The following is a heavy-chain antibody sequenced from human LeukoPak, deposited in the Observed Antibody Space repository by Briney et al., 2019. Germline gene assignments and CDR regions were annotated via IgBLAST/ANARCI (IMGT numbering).Heavy chain of an antibody. V-gene: IGHV4-59*12. J-gene: IGHJ5*02. D-gene: IGHD6-13*01. CDR1: GGSISSYY. CDR2: IYYSGRT. CDR3: ARGDSSSWYGIPGWFDP. Sequence: SETLSLTCTVSGGSISSYYWSWIGQPPGKGREWIGYIYYSGRTNYHPSLKSRVTISVDTSKNQFSLKLSSVTAADPAVHYCARGDSSSWYGIPGWFDPWGQGTLVTVSS.